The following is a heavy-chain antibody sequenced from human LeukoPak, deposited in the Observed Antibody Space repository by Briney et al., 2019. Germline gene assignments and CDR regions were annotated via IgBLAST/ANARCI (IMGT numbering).Heavy chain of an antibody. J-gene: IGHJ5*02. CDR2: IKQDRSEK. V-gene: IGHV3-7*01. CDR3: ARGHTANTRWFDP. CDR1: GFTFSNYW. Sequence: GGSLRLSCAASGFTFSNYWMSWVRQAPGKGLEWVANIKQDRSEKYYVDSVKGRFTISRDNAKNSLYLEMNNLRAEDTAVYYCARGHTANTRWFDPWGQGTLVTVSS. D-gene: IGHD2-21*02.